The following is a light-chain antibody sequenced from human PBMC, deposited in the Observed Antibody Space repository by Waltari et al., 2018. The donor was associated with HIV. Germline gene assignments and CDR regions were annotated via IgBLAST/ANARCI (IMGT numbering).Light chain of an antibody. CDR1: SSNIGAGYD. CDR2: GNS. V-gene: IGLV1-40*01. Sequence: QSVLTQPPSVSGAPGQRVTISCTGSSSNIGAGYDGHWYQQLPGTAPNLLIYGNSKRPSGVPDRFSGSKSGTSASLAITGLQAEDEADYYCQSYDSSLSGYYVFGTGTKVTVL. CDR3: QSYDSSLSGYYV. J-gene: IGLJ1*01.